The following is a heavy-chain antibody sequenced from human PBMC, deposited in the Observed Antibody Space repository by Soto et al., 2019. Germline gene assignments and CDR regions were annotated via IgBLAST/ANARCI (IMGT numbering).Heavy chain of an antibody. CDR2: ISSSGSTI. CDR1: GFTFSSYE. V-gene: IGHV3-48*03. Sequence: GGSLRLSCAASGFTFSSYEMNWVRQAPGKGLEWVSYISSSGSTIYYADSVKGRFTISRDNAKNSLYLQMNSLRAEDTAVYYCARDRHVWGSYRYTGFDYWGQGTLVTVS. D-gene: IGHD3-16*02. CDR3: ARDRHVWGSYRYTGFDY. J-gene: IGHJ4*02.